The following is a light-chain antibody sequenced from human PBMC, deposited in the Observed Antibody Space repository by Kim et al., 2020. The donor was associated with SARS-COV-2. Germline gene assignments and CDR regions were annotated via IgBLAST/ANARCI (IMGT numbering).Light chain of an antibody. CDR2: RNN. J-gene: IGLJ3*02. CDR3: SAWDSSLNAWV. V-gene: IGLV10-54*01. CDR1: SNNVGYQG. Sequence: QAGLTQPSSVSRGLRQTATFTCTGNSNNVGYQGAAWLQQHPGRPPKLLSYRNNDRPSGISGRFSASRSGDTASLTITGVQPEDEADYYCSAWDSSLNAWVFGGGTQLTVL.